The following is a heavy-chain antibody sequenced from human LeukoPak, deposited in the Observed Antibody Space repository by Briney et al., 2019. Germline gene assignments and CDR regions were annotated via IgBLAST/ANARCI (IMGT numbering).Heavy chain of an antibody. CDR2: INPNRGGT. CDR3: ARLPRVHFDS. J-gene: IGHJ4*02. D-gene: IGHD2-8*01. Sequence: GASVKVSCKASGYTFIGYHIHWVRQAPGQGLEWVGWINPNRGGTNLAQKFQGRVIMTRDTSISTAYMEVTRLRSDDTAIYYCARLPRVHFDSWGQGTLVTVSS. V-gene: IGHV1-2*02. CDR1: GYTFIGYH.